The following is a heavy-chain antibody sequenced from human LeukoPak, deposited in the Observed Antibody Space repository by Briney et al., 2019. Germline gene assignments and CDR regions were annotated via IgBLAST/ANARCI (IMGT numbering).Heavy chain of an antibody. CDR3: ARGPRYSIYQSYFHMDV. J-gene: IGHJ6*03. V-gene: IGHV3-21*01. D-gene: IGHD4-11*01. Sequence: GGSLRLSCVASGFTFSRYTLNWVRQAPGKGLEWVSSISSTSTYIYYADSVKGRFTISRDNTKNSLYLQMSSLRAEDTAVYYCARGPRYSIYQSYFHMDVWGKGTTVTVSS. CDR2: ISSTSTYI. CDR1: GFTFSRYT.